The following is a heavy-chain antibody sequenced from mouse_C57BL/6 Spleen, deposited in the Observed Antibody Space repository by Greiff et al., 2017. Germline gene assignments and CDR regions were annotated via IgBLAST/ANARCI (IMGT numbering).Heavy chain of an antibody. Sequence: VQLQESGPELVKPGASVKISCKASGYAFSSSWMNWVKQRPGQGLEWIGRIYPGDGDTNYNGKFKGKATLTADKSSSTAYMQLSSLTSEDSAVYCCAREDIRGSSPFDYWGQGTTLTVSS. CDR1: GYAFSSSW. J-gene: IGHJ2*01. D-gene: IGHD1-1*01. CDR3: AREDIRGSSPFDY. CDR2: IYPGDGDT. V-gene: IGHV1-82*01.